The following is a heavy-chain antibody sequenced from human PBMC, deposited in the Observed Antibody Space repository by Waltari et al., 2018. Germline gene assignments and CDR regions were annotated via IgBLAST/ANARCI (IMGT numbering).Heavy chain of an antibody. CDR2: ISYDGSNK. V-gene: IGHV3-30*01. CDR1: GFTFSSFA. J-gene: IGHJ4*02. D-gene: IGHD1-26*01. CDR3: ARERTPIVGATSAY. Sequence: QVQLVESGGGVVQPGRSLRLSCAASGFTFSSFAMHWVRQAPGKGLEWVAVISYDGSNKYYADSVKGRFTISRDNSKNTLYLQMNSLRAEDTAVYYCARERTPIVGATSAYWGQGTLVTVSS.